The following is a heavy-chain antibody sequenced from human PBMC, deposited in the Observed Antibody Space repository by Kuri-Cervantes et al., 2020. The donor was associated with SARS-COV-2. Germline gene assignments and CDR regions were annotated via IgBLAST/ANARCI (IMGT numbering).Heavy chain of an antibody. J-gene: IGHJ4*02. V-gene: IGHV3-9*01. CDR2: ISWNSGSI. Sequence: SLKISCAASGFTFDDYAMHWVRQAPGKGLEWVSGISWNSGSIGYADSVKGRFTISRDNAKNSLYLQMNSLRAEDTAVYYCAKDLGHSPYDSSGYRYWGQGTLVTVSS. D-gene: IGHD3-22*01. CDR3: AKDLGHSPYDSSGYRY. CDR1: GFTFDDYA.